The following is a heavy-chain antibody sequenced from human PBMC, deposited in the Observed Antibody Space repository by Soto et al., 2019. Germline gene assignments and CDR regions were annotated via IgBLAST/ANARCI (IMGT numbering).Heavy chain of an antibody. CDR3: APLSVSLSGPYGIHV. CDR1: CYSVTSSGYY. D-gene: IGHD2-15*01. CDR2: MFYSGLT. Sequence: TSETLSLTCSVSCYSVTSSGYYWAWIRQPPGKGLEWIGSMFYSGLTYYNPSLKSRVTLSVDTSKNQFSVRLNSVTAADTAVYYCAPLSVSLSGPYGIHVWGQGTTVTVSS. J-gene: IGHJ6*02. V-gene: IGHV4-39*01.